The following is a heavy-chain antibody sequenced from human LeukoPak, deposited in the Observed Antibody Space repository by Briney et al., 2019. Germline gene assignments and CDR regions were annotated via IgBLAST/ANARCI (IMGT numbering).Heavy chain of an antibody. V-gene: IGHV3-30*04. Sequence: PGGSLRLSCAASGFTFSSYAMHWVRQAPGKGLEWVALISYDGTNKYYADSVKGRFTISRDNSKNTLYLQMNSLRAEDTSVCYCAKEGFSRGYYSYYYLDVWGKGTTVTVSS. J-gene: IGHJ6*03. D-gene: IGHD6-13*01. CDR3: AKEGFSRGYYSYYYLDV. CDR1: GFTFSSYA. CDR2: ISYDGTNK.